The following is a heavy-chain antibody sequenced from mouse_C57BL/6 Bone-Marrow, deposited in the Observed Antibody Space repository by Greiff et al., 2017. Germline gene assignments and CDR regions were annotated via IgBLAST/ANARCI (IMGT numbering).Heavy chain of an antibody. CDR3: ARRDGYDAAWCAY. Sequence: VQLQQSGAELVRPGSSVKMSCKTSGYTFTSYGINWVKQRPGQGLEWIGYIYIGNGYTEYNEKFKGKATLTSDKSSSTAYMQLSSLTSEDSAIYVGARRDGYDAAWCAYWGQGTLVTVSA. V-gene: IGHV1-58*01. CDR2: IYIGNGYT. J-gene: IGHJ3*01. D-gene: IGHD2-2*01. CDR1: GYTFTSYG.